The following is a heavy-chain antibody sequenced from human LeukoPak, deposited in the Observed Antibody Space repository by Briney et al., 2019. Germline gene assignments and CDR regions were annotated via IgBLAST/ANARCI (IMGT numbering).Heavy chain of an antibody. CDR2: ISGSGGDT. V-gene: IGHV3-23*01. CDR1: GFTFNNYV. D-gene: IGHD4-17*01. J-gene: IGHJ4*02. CDR3: AKVFRSGDLFVSDS. Sequence: PGGSLRLSCAASGFTFNNYVMSWVRQAPGKGLEWVSGISGSGGDTYYADSVKGRFTISRDNSKNTLFLQMNSLRTEDSAIYSCAKVFRSGDLFVSDSWGQGTLVTVSS.